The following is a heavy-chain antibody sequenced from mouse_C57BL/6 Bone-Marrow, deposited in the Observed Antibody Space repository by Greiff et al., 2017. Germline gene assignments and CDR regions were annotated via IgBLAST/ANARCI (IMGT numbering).Heavy chain of an antibody. Sequence: QVQLQQSGAELARPGASVKLSCKASGYTFTSYGISWVKQRTGQGLEWIGEIYPRSGNTYYNEKFKGKDTLTADKSSSTAYMELRSLTSEDSAVYFCAGYGSSSFAYWGQGTLVTVSA. CDR3: AGYGSSSFAY. V-gene: IGHV1-81*01. J-gene: IGHJ3*01. CDR2: IYPRSGNT. D-gene: IGHD1-1*01. CDR1: GYTFTSYG.